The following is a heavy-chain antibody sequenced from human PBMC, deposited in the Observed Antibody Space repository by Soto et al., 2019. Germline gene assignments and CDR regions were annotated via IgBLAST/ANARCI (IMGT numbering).Heavy chain of an antibody. Sequence: GGSLRLSCAASGFTFITYAMTWVRQAPGKGLDWVAAISGSADGTYYADSVKGRFTISRDNSKDTLYLQMNSLRADDTAVYYCATAVVVGAWFEPWGQGPLVTVSS. J-gene: IGHJ5*02. CDR2: ISGSADGT. CDR3: ATAVVVGAWFEP. CDR1: GFTFITYA. D-gene: IGHD2-15*01. V-gene: IGHV3-23*01.